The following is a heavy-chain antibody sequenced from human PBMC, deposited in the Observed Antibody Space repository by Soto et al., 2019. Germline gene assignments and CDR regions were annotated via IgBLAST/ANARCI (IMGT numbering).Heavy chain of an antibody. CDR1: GGSISSSTYY. Sequence: SETLSLTCTVSGGSISSSTYYWGWIRQPPGKGLEWIGSIYYSGSAYYNPALKSRVTISVDTSKNQNSLKLSSVTAADTALYFCARPLLGATILSGFDSWGQGILVTVSS. CDR2: IYYSGSA. V-gene: IGHV4-39*01. CDR3: ARPLLGATILSGFDS. D-gene: IGHD5-12*01. J-gene: IGHJ4*02.